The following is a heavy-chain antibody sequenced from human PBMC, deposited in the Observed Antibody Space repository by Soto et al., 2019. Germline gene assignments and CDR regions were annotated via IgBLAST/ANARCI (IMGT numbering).Heavy chain of an antibody. V-gene: IGHV3-21*06. Sequence: GGSLRLSCAASGFTFTRYSMNWVRQAPGKGLEWVSSISSTTNYKYYGDSMKGRFTISRDNAKNSLYLEMNSLRAEDTAVYYCARESEDLTSNFDYWGQGTLVTVSS. J-gene: IGHJ4*02. CDR3: ARESEDLTSNFDY. CDR2: ISSTTNYK. CDR1: GFTFTRYS.